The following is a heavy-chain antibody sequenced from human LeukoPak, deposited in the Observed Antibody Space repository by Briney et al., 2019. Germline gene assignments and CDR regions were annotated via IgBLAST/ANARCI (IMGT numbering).Heavy chain of an antibody. D-gene: IGHD6-19*01. CDR3: AKYGAVAGGNWFDP. Sequence: WGSLRLSCAASGFAFSSYALSWVRQAPGKGLEWISAISGSGGSTYYADSVKGRFTISRDNSKNTLFLQMNSLRAEDTAVYYCAKYGAVAGGNWFDPWGQGTVVTVSS. CDR1: GFAFSSYA. J-gene: IGHJ5*02. V-gene: IGHV3-23*01. CDR2: ISGSGGST.